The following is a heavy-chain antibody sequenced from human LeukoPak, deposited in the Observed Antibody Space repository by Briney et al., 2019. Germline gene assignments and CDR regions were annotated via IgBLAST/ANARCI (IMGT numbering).Heavy chain of an antibody. D-gene: IGHD2-8*01. V-gene: IGHV3-74*01. J-gene: IGHJ4*02. CDR3: AKDFNDYGDV. Sequence: PGGSLRLSCGASGFTFSSYWMHWVRQAPGKGLVWVSRINNDGSSTSYADSVQGRFTISRDNAKNTLYLQMNSLRAEDTAVYYCAKDFNDYGDVWGQGTLVTVSS. CDR1: GFTFSSYW. CDR2: INNDGSST.